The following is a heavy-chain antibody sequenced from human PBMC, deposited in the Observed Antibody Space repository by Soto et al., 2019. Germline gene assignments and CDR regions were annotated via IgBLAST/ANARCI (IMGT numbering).Heavy chain of an antibody. V-gene: IGHV3-23*01. D-gene: IGHD2-8*02. CDR1: GFTFSSYA. J-gene: IGHJ5*02. CDR3: AKDRGGVSRLHWFDP. CDR2: ISGSGGST. Sequence: GGSLRLSCAASGFTFSSYAMSWVRQAPGKGLEWVSAISGSGGSTYYADSVKGRFTISRDNSKNTLYLQMNSLRAEDTAVYYCAKDRGGVSRLHWFDPWGQGTLVTVSS.